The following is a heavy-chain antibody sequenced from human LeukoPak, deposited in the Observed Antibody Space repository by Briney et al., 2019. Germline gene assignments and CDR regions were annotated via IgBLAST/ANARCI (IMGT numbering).Heavy chain of an antibody. CDR3: ASLSSYYDILTGYYNWFDP. CDR1: GGTFSSYA. J-gene: IGHJ5*02. D-gene: IGHD3-9*01. V-gene: IGHV1-69*05. CDR2: IIPIFGTA. Sequence: SVKVSCKASGGTFSSYAISWVRQAPGQGLEWMGGIIPIFGTANYAQKFQGRVTITTDESTSTAYMELSSLRSEDTAVYYCASLSSYYDILTGYYNWFDPWGQGTLVTVSS.